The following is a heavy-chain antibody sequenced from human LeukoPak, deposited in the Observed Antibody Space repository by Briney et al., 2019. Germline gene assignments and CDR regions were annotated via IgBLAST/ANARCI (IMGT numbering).Heavy chain of an antibody. CDR2: IYPGDSDT. Sequence: GESLKISCKGSGYSFTSYWIGWVRLMPGKGLEWMGIIYPGDSDTRYSPSFQGQVTISADKSISTAYLQWSSLKASDTAMYYCARHVVVPAAPYYYYGMDVWGQGTTVTVSS. CDR1: GYSFTSYW. J-gene: IGHJ6*02. V-gene: IGHV5-51*01. D-gene: IGHD2-2*01. CDR3: ARHVVVPAAPYYYYGMDV.